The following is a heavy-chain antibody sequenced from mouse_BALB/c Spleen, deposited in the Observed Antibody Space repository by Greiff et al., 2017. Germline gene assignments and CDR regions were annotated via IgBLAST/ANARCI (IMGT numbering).Heavy chain of an antibody. J-gene: IGHJ2*01. CDR2: IYPSDSYT. CDR3: TRSSLLRYYFDY. V-gene: IGHV1-69*02. D-gene: IGHD1-2*01. CDR1: GYTFTSYW. Sequence: QVQLKQPGAELVRPGASVKLSCKASGYTFTSYWINWVKQRPGQGLEWIGNIYPSDSYTNYNQKFKDKATLTVDKSSSTAYMQLSSPTSEDSAVYYCTRSSLLRYYFDYWGQGTTLTVSA.